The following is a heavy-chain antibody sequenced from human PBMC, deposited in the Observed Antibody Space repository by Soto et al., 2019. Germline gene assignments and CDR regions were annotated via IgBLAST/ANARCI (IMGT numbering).Heavy chain of an antibody. Sequence: GGSLRLSCAASGFTFSSYALHWVRQAPGKGLEWVAVISHDGNTQYYADSVKGRFTISRDNSKDTLYLQMSSLRPEDTAVYYCARVFVETPMNDAMDVWGRGTAVTVSS. V-gene: IGHV3-30-3*01. CDR2: ISHDGNTQ. CDR3: ARVFVETPMNDAMDV. CDR1: GFTFSSYA. D-gene: IGHD5-18*01. J-gene: IGHJ6*02.